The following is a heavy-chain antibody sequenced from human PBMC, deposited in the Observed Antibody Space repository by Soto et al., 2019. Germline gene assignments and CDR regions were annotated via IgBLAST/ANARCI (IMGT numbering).Heavy chain of an antibody. J-gene: IGHJ6*02. Sequence: QVQVVESGGGVVQPGRSLRLSCAASGFTFSTYGMHWVRQAPGKGLEWVALIWHDGSKQSYADSVRGRFTISRDNSKNTHYLQMNSLRAEDTAVYYCARDLDTTMGYYYYYRMDVWGQGTTVTVSS. CDR3: ARDLDTTMGYYYYYRMDV. CDR2: IWHDGSKQ. D-gene: IGHD5-18*01. CDR1: GFTFSTYG. V-gene: IGHV3-33*01.